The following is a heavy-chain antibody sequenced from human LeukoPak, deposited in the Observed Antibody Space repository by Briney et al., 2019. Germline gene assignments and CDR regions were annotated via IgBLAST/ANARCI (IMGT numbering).Heavy chain of an antibody. CDR1: GLTVSSNY. CDR2: ISSSSSTI. Sequence: GSLRLSCAASGLTVSSNYMSWVRQAPGKGLEWVSYISSSSSTIYYADSVKGRFTISRDNAKNSLYLQMNSLRAEDTAVYYCARDYNYYYDSSGYYLDYWGQGTLVTVSS. D-gene: IGHD3-22*01. J-gene: IGHJ4*02. V-gene: IGHV3-48*04. CDR3: ARDYNYYYDSSGYYLDY.